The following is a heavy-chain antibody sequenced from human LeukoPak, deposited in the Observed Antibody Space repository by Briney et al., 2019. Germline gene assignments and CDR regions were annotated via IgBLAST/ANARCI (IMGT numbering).Heavy chain of an antibody. CDR1: GGTFSSYA. CDR2: IIPIFGTA. D-gene: IGHD6-13*01. CDR3: AREVEYSSSWYYFDY. Sequence: GASVKVSCKASGGTFSSYAISWVRQAPGQGLEWMGGIIPIFGTANYAQKFQGRVTITADKSTSTAYMELSSLRSEDTAVYYCAREVEYSSSWYYFDYWGQGTLVTVSS. J-gene: IGHJ4*02. V-gene: IGHV1-69*06.